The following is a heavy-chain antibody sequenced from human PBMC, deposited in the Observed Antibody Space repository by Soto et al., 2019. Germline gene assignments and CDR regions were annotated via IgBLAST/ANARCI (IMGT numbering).Heavy chain of an antibody. J-gene: IGHJ6*01. CDR3: ARAYYDILTGGLYGMVV. CDR2: INPNSGGT. Sequence: ASVKVSCKASGYTFTGYYMHWVRQAPGQGLEWMGWINPNSGGTNYAQKFQGWVTMTRDTSISTAYMELSRLRSDDTAVYYCARAYYDILTGGLYGMVVWGQGTTVTVS. D-gene: IGHD3-9*01. CDR1: GYTFTGYY. V-gene: IGHV1-2*04.